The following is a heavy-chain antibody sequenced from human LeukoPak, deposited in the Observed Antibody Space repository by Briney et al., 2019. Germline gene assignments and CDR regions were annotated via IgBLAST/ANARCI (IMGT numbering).Heavy chain of an antibody. J-gene: IGHJ4*02. Sequence: ASVKVSCKASGYTCTSYGISWVRQALGQGLERMGWISAYNGNTNYAQNLQGRVTMTTDTSTSTAYMVLRSLRSDATAVYLCARDRGQWLDNFDYWGQGTLVTVCS. D-gene: IGHD6-19*01. CDR1: GYTCTSYG. CDR3: ARDRGQWLDNFDY. CDR2: ISAYNGNT. V-gene: IGHV1-18*01.